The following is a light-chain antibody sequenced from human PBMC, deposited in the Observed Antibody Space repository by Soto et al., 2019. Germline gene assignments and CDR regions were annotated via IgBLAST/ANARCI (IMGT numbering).Light chain of an antibody. V-gene: IGKV3-20*01. CDR3: QQHGSTPSWT. CDR2: GAS. CDR1: QSVSSSY. Sequence: GATLSCTAIQSVSSSYLAWYQQKPGQAPTLLIYGASSRATGIPDRFSGSGAGTDFTLTISRREPDDFAAYYCQQHGSTPSWTFGQGTKVDI. J-gene: IGKJ1*01.